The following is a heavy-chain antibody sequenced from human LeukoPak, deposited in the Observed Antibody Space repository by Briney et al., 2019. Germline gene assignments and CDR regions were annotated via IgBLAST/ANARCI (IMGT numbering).Heavy chain of an antibody. D-gene: IGHD5-18*01. V-gene: IGHV1-18*01. CDR2: ISAYNGNT. J-gene: IGHJ4*02. CDR1: GYTLTTFG. CDR3: ARALVDKAMVAPTY. Sequence: ASVKVSWKASGYTLTTFGITWVRHAPGQGLAWICWISAYNGNTNYTQKFQGRVTMTTDTSTGTAYMELRSLRSDDTAVYYCARALVDKAMVAPTYWGQGTPVTVSS.